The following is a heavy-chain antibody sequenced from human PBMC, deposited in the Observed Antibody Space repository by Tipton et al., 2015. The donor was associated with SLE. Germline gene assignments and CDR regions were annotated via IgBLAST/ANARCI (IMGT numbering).Heavy chain of an antibody. CDR3: AKGYSYGLDY. CDR2: IRYDGSDI. J-gene: IGHJ4*02. V-gene: IGHV3-30*02. D-gene: IGHD5-18*01. CDR1: GFTFSSHG. Sequence: SLRLSCAASGFTFSSHGMHWVRQAPGKGLEWVTFIRYDGSDIYYADSVKGRFTISRDNSKNTLYLQMNSLGAEDTAVFYCAKGYSYGLDYWGQGTLVTVSS.